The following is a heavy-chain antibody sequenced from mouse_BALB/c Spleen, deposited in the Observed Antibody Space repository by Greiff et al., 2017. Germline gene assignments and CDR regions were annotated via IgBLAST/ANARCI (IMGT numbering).Heavy chain of an antibody. D-gene: IGHD1-1*01. V-gene: IGHV2-6-4*01. Sequence: VKLQESGPGLVAPSQSLSITCTVSGFSLSSYGVHWVRQPPGKALEWLGMIWGGGSTDYDSALKSRLSISKDNSKSQVFLKMNSLQTDDTAMYYWASLGGKTTLVADYAMDYWGQGTSVTVSS. CDR1: GFSLSSYG. CDR3: ASLGGKTTLVADYAMDY. CDR2: IWGGGST. J-gene: IGHJ4*01.